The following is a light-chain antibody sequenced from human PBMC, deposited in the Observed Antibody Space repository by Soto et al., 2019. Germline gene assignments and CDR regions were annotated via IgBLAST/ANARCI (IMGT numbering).Light chain of an antibody. V-gene: IGKV3-20*01. CDR1: HSVSSNY. J-gene: IGKJ1*01. CDR3: QQYGISPT. CDR2: DVS. Sequence: EIVLTQSPGTLSLSPGERATLSCRSSHSVSSNYLAWYQQKPGQAPRLLIYDVSSWATGIPDRFSGSGSGTDFALTISRLEPVDFAVYYCQQYGISPTFGQGTKVEIK.